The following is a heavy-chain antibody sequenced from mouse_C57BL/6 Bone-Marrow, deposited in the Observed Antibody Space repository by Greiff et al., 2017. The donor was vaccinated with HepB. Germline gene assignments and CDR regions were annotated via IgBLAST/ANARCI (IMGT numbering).Heavy chain of an antibody. J-gene: IGHJ4*01. Sequence: EVQRVESGGGLVKPGGSLKLSCAASGFTFSSYAMSWVRQTPEKRLEWVATISDGGSYTYYPDNVKGRFTISRDNAKNNLYLQMSHLKSEDTAIYYCARGISRYYAMDYWGQGTSVTVSS. CDR1: GFTFSSYA. CDR2: ISDGGSYT. CDR3: ARGISRYYAMDY. V-gene: IGHV5-4*01.